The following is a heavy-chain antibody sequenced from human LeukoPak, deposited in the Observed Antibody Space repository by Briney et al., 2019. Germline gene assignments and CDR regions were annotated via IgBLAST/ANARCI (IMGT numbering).Heavy chain of an antibody. D-gene: IGHD6-13*01. V-gene: IGHV1-69*06. CDR3: ARDSSSWTRAYYYYYMDV. CDR1: GGTFSSYA. Sequence: ASVKVSCKASGGTFSSYAISWVRQAPGQGLEWMGGIIPIFGTANYAQKFQGRVTITADKSTSTAYMELSSLRSEDTAVYYCARDSSSWTRAYYYYYMDVWGKGTTVTISS. CDR2: IIPIFGTA. J-gene: IGHJ6*03.